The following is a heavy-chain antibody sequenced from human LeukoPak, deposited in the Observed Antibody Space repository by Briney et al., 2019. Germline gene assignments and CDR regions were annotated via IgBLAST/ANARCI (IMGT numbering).Heavy chain of an antibody. CDR2: ISYSGTT. Sequence: SETLSLTCTVSGGSVGSDSYYWSWIRQPPGKGLEWIGHISYSGTTNYNPSLKSRVIISIDISQNQFSLKLSSVTAADTAVYYCAGAPNPTFFDYWGQGPLATVSS. CDR1: GGSVGSDSYY. CDR3: AGAPNPTFFDY. V-gene: IGHV4-61*01. J-gene: IGHJ4*02.